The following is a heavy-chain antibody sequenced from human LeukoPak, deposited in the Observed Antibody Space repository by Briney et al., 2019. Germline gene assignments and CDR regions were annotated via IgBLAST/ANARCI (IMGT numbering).Heavy chain of an antibody. Sequence: SETLSLTCTVSSGSINSYYWSWIRQPPGKGLEWIGYIYYGGSTNYNPSLKSRVTISRDTSKNQFSLRLRSVTAADTAVYYCTSGGMVSGDYWGHGTLVTVSS. V-gene: IGHV4-59*01. CDR3: TSGGMVSGDY. D-gene: IGHD2-8*01. CDR1: SGSINSYY. J-gene: IGHJ4*01. CDR2: IYYGGST.